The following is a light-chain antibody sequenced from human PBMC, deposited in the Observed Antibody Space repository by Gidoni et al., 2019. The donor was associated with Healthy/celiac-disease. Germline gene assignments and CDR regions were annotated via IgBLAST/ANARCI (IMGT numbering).Light chain of an antibody. CDR3: QQYYSTFWT. CDR2: WAS. Sequence: DIVMTQSPDSLAVSLGERATINCKSSQSVLYSSNNKNYLAWYQQKPGQPPKLLIYWASTRESGVPDRSSGSGSGTDFTLTISSLQAEDVAVYYCQQYYSTFWTFXQXTKVEIK. CDR1: QSVLYSSNNKNY. V-gene: IGKV4-1*01. J-gene: IGKJ1*01.